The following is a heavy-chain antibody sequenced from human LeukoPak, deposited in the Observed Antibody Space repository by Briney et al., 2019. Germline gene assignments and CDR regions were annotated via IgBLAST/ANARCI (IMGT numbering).Heavy chain of an antibody. D-gene: IGHD6-6*01. J-gene: IGHJ4*02. CDR1: GGSISSYY. V-gene: IGHV4-4*07. CDR3: AREGSMTARPFVSIDY. Sequence: SETLSFTCTVSGGSISSYYWSWIRQPAGKGLEWIGRIQTSGSTDYNPSLESRVTMSVDTSKNQFSLKLSSVTAADTAVYYCAREGSMTARPFVSIDYWGQGTLVTVSS. CDR2: IQTSGST.